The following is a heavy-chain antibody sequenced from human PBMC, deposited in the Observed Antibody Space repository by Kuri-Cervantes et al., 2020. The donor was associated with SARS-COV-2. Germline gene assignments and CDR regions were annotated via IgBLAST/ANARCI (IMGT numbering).Heavy chain of an antibody. Sequence: GESLKISCAASGFTFSSYAMHWVRQAPGKGLEWVAVISYDGSNKCYADSVKGRFTISRDNAKNSLYLQMNSLRAEDTAVYYCARGIPSYQNYYYYYMDVWGKGTTVTVSS. V-gene: IGHV3-30-3*01. CDR1: GFTFSSYA. CDR3: ARGIPSYQNYYYYYMDV. D-gene: IGHD2-2*01. J-gene: IGHJ6*03. CDR2: ISYDGSNK.